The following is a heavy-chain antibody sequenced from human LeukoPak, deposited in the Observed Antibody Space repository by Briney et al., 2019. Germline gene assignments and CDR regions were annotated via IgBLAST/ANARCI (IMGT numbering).Heavy chain of an antibody. Sequence: PSETLSLTCTVSGGSMSSSSYYWGWIRQPPGKGLEWIGSIYYSGSTYYNPSLKSRVTISADTSENQFSLKLISVTAAETSVYYCARGVRDYVFDAFEIWGPGTMVTVSS. CDR2: IYYSGST. CDR3: ARGVRDYVFDAFEI. J-gene: IGHJ3*02. V-gene: IGHV4-39*01. D-gene: IGHD3-16*01. CDR1: GGSMSSSSYY.